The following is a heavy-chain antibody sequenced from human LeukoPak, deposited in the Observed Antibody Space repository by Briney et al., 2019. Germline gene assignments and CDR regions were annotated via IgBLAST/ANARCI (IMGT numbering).Heavy chain of an antibody. CDR2: INTNTGNP. CDR3: ARGVGYYGPGSYWAPSYYYGMDV. D-gene: IGHD3-10*01. V-gene: IGHV7-4-1*02. J-gene: IGHJ6*02. Sequence: ASVKVSCKASGYTFTSYAMNWVRQAPGQGLEWMGWINTNTGNPTYAQGFTGRFVFSLDTSVSTAYLQISSLKAEDTAVYYCARGVGYYGPGSYWAPSYYYGMDVWGQGTTVTVSS. CDR1: GYTFTSYA.